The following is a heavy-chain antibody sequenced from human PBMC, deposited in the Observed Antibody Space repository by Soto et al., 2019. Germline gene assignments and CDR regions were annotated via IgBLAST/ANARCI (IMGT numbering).Heavy chain of an antibody. Sequence: GGSLRLSCAVSGFTFSTYAMNWVRQAPGKGLEWVSAISGSGGSTYYADSVKGRFTISRDNSKNTLYLQMNSLRAEDTAVYYCARAVVPAATYYYYYYMDVWGKGTTVTVSS. D-gene: IGHD2-2*01. V-gene: IGHV3-23*01. CDR1: GFTFSTYA. CDR2: ISGSGGST. CDR3: ARAVVPAATYYYYYYMDV. J-gene: IGHJ6*03.